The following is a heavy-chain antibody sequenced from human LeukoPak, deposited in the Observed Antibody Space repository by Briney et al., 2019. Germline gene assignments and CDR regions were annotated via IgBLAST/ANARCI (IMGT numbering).Heavy chain of an antibody. CDR2: IIPILGIA. J-gene: IGHJ4*02. V-gene: IGHV1-69*04. CDR3: ARDLPPYYFDY. Sequence: SVKVSCTASGGIFSSYAISWVRQAPGQGLEWMGRIIPILGIANYAQKFQGRVTITADKSTSTAYMDLSSLRSEDTAVYYCARDLPPYYFDYWGQGTLVTVSS. CDR1: GGIFSSYA.